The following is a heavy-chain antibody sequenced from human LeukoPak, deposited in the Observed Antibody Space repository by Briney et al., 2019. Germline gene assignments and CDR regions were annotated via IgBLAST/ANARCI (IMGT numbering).Heavy chain of an antibody. Sequence: PGGSLRLSCGASGFIFRNYAMSWVRQAPGEGLEWASGISDNGGGTYYADSVKGRFTISRDNSKNMLYLQMNSLRAEDTAVYYCAKESGALGAPLYDYWGQGILVTGSS. CDR1: GFIFRNYA. D-gene: IGHD4/OR15-4a*01. V-gene: IGHV3-23*01. J-gene: IGHJ4*02. CDR2: ISDNGGGT. CDR3: AKESGALGAPLYDY.